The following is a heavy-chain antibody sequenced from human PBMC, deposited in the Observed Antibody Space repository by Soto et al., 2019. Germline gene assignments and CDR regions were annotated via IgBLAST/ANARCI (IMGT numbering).Heavy chain of an antibody. D-gene: IGHD3-10*01. J-gene: IGHJ6*02. CDR2: INPNSGGT. CDR3: ARAMGERRLYYYYGMDV. CDR1: GYTFTGYY. V-gene: IGHV1-2*04. Sequence: ASVKVSCKASGYTFTGYYMHWVRQAPGQGLEWMGWINPNSGGTNYARKFQGWVTMTRDTSISTAYMGLSRLSSDDTAVYYCARAMGERRLYYYYGMDVWGQGTTVTVSS.